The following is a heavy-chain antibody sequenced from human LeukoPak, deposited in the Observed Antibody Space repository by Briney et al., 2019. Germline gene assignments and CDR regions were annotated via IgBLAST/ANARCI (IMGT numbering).Heavy chain of an antibody. CDR2: INPSSGAT. CDR3: IRGPGHYFDY. V-gene: IGHV1-2*02. J-gene: IGHJ4*02. Sequence: GASVKVSCKASGYTFNYYYMHWVRQAPGQGLEWMGWINPSSGATNYAQKFQGRVTMTRDTSVSTAHMELTRLRSDDSAVFYCIRGPGHYFDYWGQGTVVTVPS. D-gene: IGHD3-10*01. CDR1: GYTFNYYY.